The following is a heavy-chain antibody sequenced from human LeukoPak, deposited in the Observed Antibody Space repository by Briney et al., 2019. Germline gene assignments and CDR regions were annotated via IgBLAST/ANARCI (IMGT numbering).Heavy chain of an antibody. Sequence: GGSLRLSCAASGFSLSSYAMSWVRQAPGKGLEWVSAISSTDAGTYHADSVRGRFTISRDSSKNTLYLQMNSLRAEDAAVYYCAKDPPVLLWFGELNDFDYWGQGTLVTVSS. CDR2: ISSTDAGT. D-gene: IGHD3-10*01. V-gene: IGHV3-23*01. J-gene: IGHJ4*02. CDR3: AKDPPVLLWFGELNDFDY. CDR1: GFSLSSYA.